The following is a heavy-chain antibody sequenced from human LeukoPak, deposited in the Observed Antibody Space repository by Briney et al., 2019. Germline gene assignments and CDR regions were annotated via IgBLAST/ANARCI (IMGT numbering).Heavy chain of an antibody. CDR3: ASPKGSSGEGWFDP. CDR1: GYTFTSYG. Sequence: ASVKVSCKASGYTFTSYGISWVRQAPGQGLEWMGWISAYNGNTNYAQKLQGRVTMTTDTSTSTAYMELRSLRSDDTAVYYCASPKGSSGEGWFDPWGQGTLVTVSS. V-gene: IGHV1-18*01. D-gene: IGHD6-25*01. CDR2: ISAYNGNT. J-gene: IGHJ5*02.